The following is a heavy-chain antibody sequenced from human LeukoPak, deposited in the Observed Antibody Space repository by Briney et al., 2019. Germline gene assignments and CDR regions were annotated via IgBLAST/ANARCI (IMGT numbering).Heavy chain of an antibody. V-gene: IGHV4-61*02. J-gene: IGHJ4*02. Sequence: SQTLSLTCTLSGGSISSGSYYWSWIRQPAGKGLEWIGRIYTSGSTNYNPSLKSRVTISVDTSKNQFSLKLSSVTAADTAVYYCARDRGRVVPAAFDYWGQGTLVTVSS. D-gene: IGHD2-2*01. CDR3: ARDRGRVVPAAFDY. CDR2: IYTSGST. CDR1: GGSISSGSYY.